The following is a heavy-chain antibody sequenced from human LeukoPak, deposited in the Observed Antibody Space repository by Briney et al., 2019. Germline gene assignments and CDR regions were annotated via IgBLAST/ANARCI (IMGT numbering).Heavy chain of an antibody. CDR3: ARSRTYYYDSSGYFQH. Sequence: GGSLRLSCAASGFTFSDYYMSWIRQAPGKGLEWVSYISSSGSTIYYADSVKGRFTISRDNAKNSLYLQMNSLRAEDTAVYYCARSRTYYYDSSGYFQHWGQGTLVTVSS. D-gene: IGHD3-22*01. CDR2: ISSSGSTI. J-gene: IGHJ1*01. V-gene: IGHV3-11*04. CDR1: GFTFSDYY.